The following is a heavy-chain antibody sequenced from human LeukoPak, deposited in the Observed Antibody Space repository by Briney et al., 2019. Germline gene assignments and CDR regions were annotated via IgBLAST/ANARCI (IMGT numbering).Heavy chain of an antibody. D-gene: IGHD3-10*01. J-gene: IGHJ4*02. Sequence: GASVKVSCKASGYTFTGCYMHWVRQAPGQGLEWMGWINPNSGGTNYAQKFQGRVTTTRDTSISTAYMELSRLRSDDTAVYYCARGDSLWFGELLSHFDYWGQGTLVTVSS. CDR3: ARGDSLWFGELLSHFDY. CDR2: INPNSGGT. CDR1: GYTFTGCY. V-gene: IGHV1-2*02.